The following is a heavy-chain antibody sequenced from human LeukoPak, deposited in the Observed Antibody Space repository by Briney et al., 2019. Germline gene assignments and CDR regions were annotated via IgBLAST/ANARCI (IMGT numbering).Heavy chain of an antibody. V-gene: IGHV4-39*01. CDR2: IYYSGST. D-gene: IGHD3-10*01. CDR3: ARQEYYFDY. J-gene: IGHJ4*02. Sequence: SETLSLTCTVSGGSISSSSYYWGWIRQPPGKGLEWIGSIYYSGSTYHNPSLKSRVTISVDTSKNQFSLKLSSVTAADTAVYYCARQEYYFDYWGQGTLVTVSS. CDR1: GGSISSSSYY.